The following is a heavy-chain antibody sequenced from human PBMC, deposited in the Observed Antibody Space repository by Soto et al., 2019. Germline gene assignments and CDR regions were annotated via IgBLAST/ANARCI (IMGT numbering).Heavy chain of an antibody. CDR1: GFTFTTFD. D-gene: IGHD5-12*01. V-gene: IGHV3-23*01. CDR2: VRGRDGST. Sequence: EVQLLESGGGLVQPGASLRLSCAASGFTFTTFDMSWARQAPGKGLEWVSVVRGRDGSTSYADSLKGRFTISKDSSKNTLDLQMNSLRAEDTALYYCAKGAWLDSWGQGTLVTVSS. J-gene: IGHJ4*02. CDR3: AKGAWLDS.